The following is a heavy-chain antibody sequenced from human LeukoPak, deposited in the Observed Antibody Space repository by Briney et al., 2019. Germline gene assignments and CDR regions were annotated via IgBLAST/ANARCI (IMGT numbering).Heavy chain of an antibody. V-gene: IGHV3-23*01. Sequence: GGSLRLSCAASGFTFSSYAMSWVRQAPGKGLEWVSAISGSGGSTYCADSVKGRFTISRDNSKNTLYLQMNSLRAEDTAVYYCAKDRVCSGGSCYPAHDYWGQGTLVTVSS. J-gene: IGHJ4*02. D-gene: IGHD2-15*01. CDR3: AKDRVCSGGSCYPAHDY. CDR1: GFTFSSYA. CDR2: ISGSGGST.